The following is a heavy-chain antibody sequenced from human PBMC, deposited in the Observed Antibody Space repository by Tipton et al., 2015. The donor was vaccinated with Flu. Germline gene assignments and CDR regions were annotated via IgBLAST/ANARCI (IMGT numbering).Heavy chain of an antibody. V-gene: IGHV4-4*07. CDR2: IYTSGST. Sequence: TLSLTCTVSGGSISSYYWSWIRQPAGKGLEWIGRIYTSGSTNYNPSLKSRVTISVDTSKNQFSLKLSSVTAADTAVYYCARGSPVYYDFWSGYSPYNWFDPWGQGTLVTVSS. CDR1: GGSISSYY. D-gene: IGHD3-3*01. J-gene: IGHJ5*02. CDR3: ARGSPVYYDFWSGYSPYNWFDP.